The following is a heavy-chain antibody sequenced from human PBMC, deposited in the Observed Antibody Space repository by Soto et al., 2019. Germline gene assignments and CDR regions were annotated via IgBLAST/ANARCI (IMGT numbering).Heavy chain of an antibody. J-gene: IGHJ6*02. CDR2: ISGSGGST. CDR3: ANHREWGSISPLDHSGMDL. D-gene: IGHD3-3*02. Sequence: EEQLLESGGGLVQPGGSLRLSCAASAFSFNNYAMTWVRQAPGKGLEWVSVISGSGGSTTYGDSVKGRFTISRDNSKNTLYPQMVSLRAEDAAVYYRANHREWGSISPLDHSGMDLWGQGTTVTVSS. V-gene: IGHV3-23*01. CDR1: AFSFNNYA.